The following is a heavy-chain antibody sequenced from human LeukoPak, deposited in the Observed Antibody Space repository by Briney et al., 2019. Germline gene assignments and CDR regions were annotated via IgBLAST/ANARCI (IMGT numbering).Heavy chain of an antibody. Sequence: ASVKVSCKASGYTFTSYYMHWVRQAPGQGLEWMGIINPSGGSTNYAQKFQGRVTITADESTSTAYMELSSLRSEDTAVYYCARMRRGYSYGWGQGTLVTVSS. CDR1: GYTFTSYY. V-gene: IGHV1-46*01. CDR3: ARMRRGYSYG. D-gene: IGHD5-18*01. J-gene: IGHJ4*02. CDR2: INPSGGST.